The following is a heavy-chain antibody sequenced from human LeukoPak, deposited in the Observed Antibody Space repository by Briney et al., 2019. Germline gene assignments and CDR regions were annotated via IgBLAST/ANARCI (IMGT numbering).Heavy chain of an antibody. V-gene: IGHV3-30*18. J-gene: IGHJ6*02. D-gene: IGHD4-11*01. CDR3: AKDLPSNYGSYDMDV. CDR1: GFTFSSYA. Sequence: GGSLRLSCAASGFTFSSYAMSWVRQAPGKGLEWVAVISYDGSNKYYADSVKGRFTISRDNSKNTLYLQMNSLRAEDTAVYYCAKDLPSNYGSYDMDVWGQGTTVTVSS. CDR2: ISYDGSNK.